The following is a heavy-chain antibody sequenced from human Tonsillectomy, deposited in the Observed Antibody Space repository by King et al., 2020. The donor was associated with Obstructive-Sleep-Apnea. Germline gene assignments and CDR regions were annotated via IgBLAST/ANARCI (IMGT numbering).Heavy chain of an antibody. CDR1: GFIFDDYV. Sequence: VQLVESGGGLVQSGRSLRLSCAASGFIFDDYVMHWVRQAPGKGLEWVSGISWISGSIDYADSVKGRFTISSDNAENSLYLQMNSLRAEDTAFYYCAKESAVPAALDYWGQGILVIVSS. D-gene: IGHD2-2*01. CDR2: ISWISGSI. V-gene: IGHV3-9*01. J-gene: IGHJ4*02. CDR3: AKESAVPAALDY.